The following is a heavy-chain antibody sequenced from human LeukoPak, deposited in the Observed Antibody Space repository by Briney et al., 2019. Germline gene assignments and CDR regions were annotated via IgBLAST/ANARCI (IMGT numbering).Heavy chain of an antibody. CDR2: ISGSGGST. J-gene: IGHJ5*02. CDR3: AKEVYYDSSGYFRPNWFDP. V-gene: IGHV3-23*01. CDR1: GFTFSSYA. Sequence: GGSLRLSCAASGFTFSSYAMSWVRQAPGKGLEWVAAISGSGGSTYYADAVKGRFTITRDNSNNTLYLQMNSLRAEATAVYYCAKEVYYDSSGYFRPNWFDPWGQGTLVTVSS. D-gene: IGHD3-22*01.